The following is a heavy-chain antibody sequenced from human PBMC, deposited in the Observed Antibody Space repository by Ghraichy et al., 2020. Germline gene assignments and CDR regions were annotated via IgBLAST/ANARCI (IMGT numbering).Heavy chain of an antibody. CDR3: VRDRATIAAT. V-gene: IGHV4-4*07. CDR1: GDSINGYY. CDR2: IYSSGQT. Sequence: SETLSLTCSVSGDSINGYYWSWVRQPAGKGLQWLGRIYSSGQTNYNPSLDSRLTRSIDTSKKQITLKLSSVTVADTATYFCVRDRATIAATWGQGVLVIVSP. J-gene: IGHJ5*02. D-gene: IGHD6-25*01.